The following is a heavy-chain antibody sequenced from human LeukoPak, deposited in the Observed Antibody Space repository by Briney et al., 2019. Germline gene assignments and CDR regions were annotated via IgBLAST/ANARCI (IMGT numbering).Heavy chain of an antibody. V-gene: IGHV3-21*01. CDR1: GFTFSSYS. CDR2: ISSSSSYI. J-gene: IGHJ4*02. CDR3: ARDSGYDYAAFNY. D-gene: IGHD5-12*01. Sequence: PGGSLRHSCAASGFTFSSYSMNWVRQAPGKGLEWVSSISSSSSYIYYADSVKGRFTISRDNAKNSLYLQMNSLRAEDTAVYYCARDSGYDYAAFNYWGQGTLVTVSS.